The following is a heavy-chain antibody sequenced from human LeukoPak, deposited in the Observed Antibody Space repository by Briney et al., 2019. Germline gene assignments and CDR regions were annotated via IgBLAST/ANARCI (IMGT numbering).Heavy chain of an antibody. Sequence: SETLSLTCTVSGGSIRSSYYYWGWIRQPPGKGLEWIGSIYDSGSTYYNPSLKSRVTISVDTSKNQFSLKLNSVTAADTAVYYCARSGYRATFDYWGQGTLVTVSS. CDR3: ARSGYRATFDY. CDR2: IYDSGST. D-gene: IGHD6-25*01. J-gene: IGHJ4*02. V-gene: IGHV4-39*01. CDR1: GGSIRSSYYY.